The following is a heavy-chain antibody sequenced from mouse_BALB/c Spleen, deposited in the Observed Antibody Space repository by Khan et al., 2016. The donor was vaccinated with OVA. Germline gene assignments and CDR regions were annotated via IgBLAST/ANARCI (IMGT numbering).Heavy chain of an antibody. Sequence: EVQLVESGGGLVQPGGSRKLSCAASGFTFSSYGMHWVRQTPEKGLEWVAYISGDSSTIYYADTVKGRFTISRDNPKNTLFLQMPSLRSEDTAMYYCTRPYYYGYYFDYWGQGTTLTVSS. CDR1: GFTFSSYG. D-gene: IGHD1-1*01. CDR3: TRPYYYGYYFDY. V-gene: IGHV5-17*02. J-gene: IGHJ2*01. CDR2: ISGDSSTI.